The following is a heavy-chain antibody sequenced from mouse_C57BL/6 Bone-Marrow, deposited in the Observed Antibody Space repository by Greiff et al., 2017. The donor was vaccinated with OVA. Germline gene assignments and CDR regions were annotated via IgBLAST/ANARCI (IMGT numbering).Heavy chain of an antibody. CDR2: ISDGGSYT. J-gene: IGHJ4*01. Sequence: EVKLMESGGGLVKPGGSLKLSCAASGFTFSSYAMSWVRQTPEKRLEWVATISDGGSYTYYPDNVKGRFTISRDNAKNNLYLQMSHLKSEDTAVYFCARDESAMHYWGQGPSDTVPS. CDR3: ARDESAMHY. V-gene: IGHV5-4*01. CDR1: GFTFSSYA.